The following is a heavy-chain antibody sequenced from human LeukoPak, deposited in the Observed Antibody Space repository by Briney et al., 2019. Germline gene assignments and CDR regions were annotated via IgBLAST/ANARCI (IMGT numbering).Heavy chain of an antibody. J-gene: IGHJ4*02. CDR2: SYYSGST. V-gene: IGHV4-39*01. D-gene: IGHD2-15*01. CDR1: GGSISSSSCY. CDR3: ASKGYCSGGSCYDLDY. Sequence: SETLSLTCTVSGGSISSSSCYWGWIRRPPGKGLEWIGSSYYSGSTYYNPSLKSRVTISVDTSKNQFSVKLSSVTDADTAVYYCASKGYCSGGSCYDLDYWGQRTLVTVSS.